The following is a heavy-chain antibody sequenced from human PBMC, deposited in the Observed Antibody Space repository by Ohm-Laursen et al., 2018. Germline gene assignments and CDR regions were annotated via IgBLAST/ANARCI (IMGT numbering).Heavy chain of an antibody. Sequence: SETLSLTCTVSGGSVSSGSYYWSWIRQPPGKGLEWIGYIYYSGSTNYNPSLKSRVTISGDTSKNQFSLKLSSVTAADTAVYYCARGPIFGIVSNWFDPWGQGTLVTVSS. CDR3: ARGPIFGIVSNWFDP. D-gene: IGHD3-3*01. CDR2: IYYSGST. V-gene: IGHV4-61*01. J-gene: IGHJ5*02. CDR1: GGSVSSGSYY.